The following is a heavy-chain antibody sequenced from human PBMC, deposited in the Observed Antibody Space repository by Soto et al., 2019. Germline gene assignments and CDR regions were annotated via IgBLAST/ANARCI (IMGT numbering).Heavy chain of an antibody. CDR2: TYYRSKWYN. Sequence: SQTLSLTCVISRDSVSTRSLTWNWIRQSPSRGLEWLGRTYYRSKWYNDYAESVKSRITINPDTSKNQFSLHLNSVTPEDTAVYYCVRLIGNSWLDFWGQGTLVTVSS. D-gene: IGHD1-26*01. CDR1: RDSVSTRSLT. CDR3: VRLIGNSWLDF. J-gene: IGHJ5*01. V-gene: IGHV6-1*01.